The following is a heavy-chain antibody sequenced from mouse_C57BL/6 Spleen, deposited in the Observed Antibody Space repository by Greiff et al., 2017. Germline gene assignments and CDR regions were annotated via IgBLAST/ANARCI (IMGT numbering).Heavy chain of an antibody. CDR3: ARGDSSGYSAY. D-gene: IGHD3-2*02. CDR2: ILPGRGST. Sequence: QVQLQQSGAELMKPGASVKLSCKATGYTFTGYWIEWVKQRPGHGLEWIGEILPGRGSTNYNEKFKGKATFTADTSSNTAYMQLSSLTTEDSAIYYCARGDSSGYSAYWGQGTLVTVSA. V-gene: IGHV1-9*01. CDR1: GYTFTGYW. J-gene: IGHJ3*01.